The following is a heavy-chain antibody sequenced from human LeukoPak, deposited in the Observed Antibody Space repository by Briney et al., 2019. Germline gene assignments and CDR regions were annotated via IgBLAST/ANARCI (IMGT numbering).Heavy chain of an antibody. CDR2: ISGSGGST. CDR3: AKGGDYYNWFDP. V-gene: IGHV3-23*01. CDR1: GFTFSSYA. J-gene: IGHJ5*02. D-gene: IGHD4/OR15-4a*01. Sequence: GESLRLSCAASGFTFSSYAMSWVRQAPGKGLEWVSAISGSGGSTYYADSVKGRFTISRDNSKNTLYLQMNSLRAEDTAVYYCAKGGDYYNWFDPWGQGTLVTVSS.